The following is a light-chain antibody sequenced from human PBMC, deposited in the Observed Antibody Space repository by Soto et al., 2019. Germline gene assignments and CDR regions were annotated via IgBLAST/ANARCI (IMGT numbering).Light chain of an antibody. CDR2: EGT. CDR3: SSYAGSGTHVV. J-gene: IGLJ2*01. Sequence: QSALTQPASVSGSPGQSITSSCTGTTSDVGSYNLVSWYQQHPGKVPQLMIYEGTKRPSGVSNRFSGSQSGNTASLTISGLQAEDEADYYCSSYAGSGTHVVFGGGTKLTVL. CDR1: TSDVGSYNL. V-gene: IGLV2-23*01.